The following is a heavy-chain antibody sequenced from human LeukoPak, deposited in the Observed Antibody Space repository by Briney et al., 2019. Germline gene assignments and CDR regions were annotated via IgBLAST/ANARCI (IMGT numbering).Heavy chain of an antibody. CDR3: AKDWGEYFDYVWGSFTSFDS. CDR1: GFTFNNYG. D-gene: IGHD3-16*01. CDR2: IRYDGTNE. V-gene: IGHV3-30*02. J-gene: IGHJ4*02. Sequence: GGSLRLSCAASGFTFNNYGMYWVRQAPGKGLEGWAFIRYDGTNERYANSVKGRFTISRDNSKNTLYLQMDSLRVEDTAVYYCAKDWGEYFDYVWGSFTSFDSWGQGTLVTVSS.